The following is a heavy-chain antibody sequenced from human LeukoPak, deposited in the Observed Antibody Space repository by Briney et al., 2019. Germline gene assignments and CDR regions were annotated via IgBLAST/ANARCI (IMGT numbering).Heavy chain of an antibody. J-gene: IGHJ2*01. CDR3: ARRYFDL. CDR1: GFTFNAHW. V-gene: IGHV3-7*03. CDR2: IKQDGSEK. Sequence: GGSLRLSCAGSGFTFNAHWTQWVRQAPGKGLEWVANIKQDGSEKHYVDSVKGRFTISRDNAKNSLYLQMNNLRAEDTAVYYCARRYFDLWGRGTLVTVSS.